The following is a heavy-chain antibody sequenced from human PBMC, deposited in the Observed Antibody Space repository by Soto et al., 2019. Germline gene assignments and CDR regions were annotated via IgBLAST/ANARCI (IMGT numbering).Heavy chain of an antibody. CDR2: INPRGGST. J-gene: IGHJ5*02. CDR1: GYTFSSYY. V-gene: IGHV1-46*01. Sequence: ASVKVSCKTSGYTFSSYYLHWVRQAPGQGLEWMGIINPRGGSTSYAQKFQGRVTMTRDTSTRTVYMELSSLRSEDTAVYYCARGNTYGSGNYAKIDTWGQGTLVTVSS. CDR3: ARGNTYGSGNYAKIDT. D-gene: IGHD3-10*01.